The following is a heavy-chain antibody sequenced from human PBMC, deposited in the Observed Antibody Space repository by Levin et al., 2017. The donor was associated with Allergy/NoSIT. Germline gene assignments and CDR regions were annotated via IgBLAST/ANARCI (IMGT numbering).Heavy chain of an antibody. V-gene: IGHV1-2*02. CDR2: INPNSGGT. Sequence: GESLKISCKASGYTFTGYYMHWVRQAPGQGLEWMGWINPNSGGTNYAQKFQGRVTMTRDTSISTAYMELSRLRSDDTAVYYCARDGWGGHIDYWGQGTLVTVSS. J-gene: IGHJ4*02. D-gene: IGHD6-19*01. CDR1: GYTFTGYY. CDR3: ARDGWGGHIDY.